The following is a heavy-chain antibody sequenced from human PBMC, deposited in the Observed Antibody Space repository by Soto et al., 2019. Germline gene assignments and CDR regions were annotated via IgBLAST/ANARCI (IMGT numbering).Heavy chain of an antibody. Sequence: GGSLRLSCEGSGFTLSDHYIDWVRQAPGKGLEWLGRSRDKGQGYNTAYAASVKGRFTTSRDESKNSVYLQMNSLRAEDAAVYHCVRDLLGSGGHFDYWDQGTLVIVSS. J-gene: IGHJ4*02. CDR3: VRDLLGSGGHFDY. D-gene: IGHD7-27*01. V-gene: IGHV3-72*01. CDR2: SRDKGQGYNT. CDR1: GFTLSDHY.